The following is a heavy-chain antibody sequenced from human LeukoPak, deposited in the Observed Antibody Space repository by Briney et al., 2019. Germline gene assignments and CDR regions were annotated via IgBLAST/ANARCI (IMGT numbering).Heavy chain of an antibody. Sequence: SETLSLTCTVSGGSISSFYWSWIRQPPGKGREGIGYIYYSGNTNYYPSLKNRVTISVDTSKNQFSLKLSSVTAADTAVYYCARGYSGSYGRFDYWGQGTLATVSS. V-gene: IGHV4-59*01. CDR1: GGSISSFY. CDR3: ARGYSGSYGRFDY. D-gene: IGHD1-26*01. J-gene: IGHJ4*02. CDR2: IYYSGNT.